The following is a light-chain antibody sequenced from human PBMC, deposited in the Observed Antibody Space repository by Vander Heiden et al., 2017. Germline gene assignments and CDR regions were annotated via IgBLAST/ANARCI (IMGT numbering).Light chain of an antibody. CDR3: SSYTSSSTPYVV. CDR1: SSDVGGYNY. V-gene: IGLV2-14*01. J-gene: IGLJ2*01. Sequence: QSALTQPASVSGSPGQSITISCTGTSSDVGGYNYVSWYQQHPGKAPKLMIYDVNNRPSGVSNRFSGSKSGNTASLTISGLQAEDEADYYCSSYTSSSTPYVVFGGGTKLTVL. CDR2: DVN.